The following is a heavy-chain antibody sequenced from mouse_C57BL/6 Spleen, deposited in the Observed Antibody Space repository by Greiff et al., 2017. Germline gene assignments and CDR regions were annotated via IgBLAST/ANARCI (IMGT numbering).Heavy chain of an antibody. CDR2: IDPETGGT. D-gene: IGHD1-1*01. Sequence: QVQLQQSGAELVRPGASVTLSCKASGYTFTDYEMHWVKQTPVHGLEWIGAIDPETGGTAYNQKFKGKAILTADKSSSTAYMELRSLTSEDSAVYYCTRRGDYYGSSTFDYWGQGTTLTVSS. J-gene: IGHJ2*01. CDR3: TRRGDYYGSSTFDY. CDR1: GYTFTDYE. V-gene: IGHV1-15*01.